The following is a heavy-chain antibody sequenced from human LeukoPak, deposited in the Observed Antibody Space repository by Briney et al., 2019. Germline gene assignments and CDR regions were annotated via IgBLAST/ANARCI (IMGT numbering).Heavy chain of an antibody. D-gene: IGHD6-13*01. CDR1: GGSFSGYY. CDR3: AKGSSSWLLRYYFDY. J-gene: IGHJ4*02. V-gene: IGHV4-34*01. CDR2: IYHSGST. Sequence: KPSETLSLTCAVYGGSFSGYYWSWIRQPPGKGLEWIGSIYHSGSTYYKPSLKSRVTISVDTSKNQFSLKLSSVTAADTAVYYRAKGSSSWLLRYYFDYWGQGTLVTVSS.